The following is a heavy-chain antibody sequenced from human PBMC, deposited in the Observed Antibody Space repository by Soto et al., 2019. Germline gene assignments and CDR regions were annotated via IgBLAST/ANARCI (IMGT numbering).Heavy chain of an antibody. CDR1: GFTFSSYW. D-gene: IGHD6-6*01. Sequence: VGSLRLSCAASGFTFSSYWMSWVRQAPGKGLEWVANIKQDGSEKYYVDSVKGRFTISRGNAKNSLYLQMNSLRAEDTAVYYCAREAIAARLGPFFDYWGQGTLVTVSS. CDR2: IKQDGSEK. J-gene: IGHJ4*02. CDR3: AREAIAARLGPFFDY. V-gene: IGHV3-7*01.